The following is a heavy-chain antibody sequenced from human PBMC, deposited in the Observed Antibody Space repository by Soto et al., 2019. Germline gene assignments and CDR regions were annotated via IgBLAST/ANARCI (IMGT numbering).Heavy chain of an antibody. J-gene: IGHJ5*01. CDR2: VYYSGGA. D-gene: IGHD2-21*01. V-gene: IGHV4-39*01. CDR1: GVSIHNSHSF. Sequence: ETLSLTCAVSGVSIHNSHSFWGWIRQPPGKGLEFIANVYYSGGAHYNPSFKSRVTISVDTATNQVSLRMSSVTAADTAVYFCGRVVEGATRHTDFDSWGQGTLVTAPQ. CDR3: GRVVEGATRHTDFDS.